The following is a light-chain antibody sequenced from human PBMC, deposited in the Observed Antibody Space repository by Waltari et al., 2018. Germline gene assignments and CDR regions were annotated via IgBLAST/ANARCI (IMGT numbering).Light chain of an antibody. CDR2: DAS. Sequence: AVQLTQSPSSLSASVGDRVTITCRASQAISSALAWYQQKPGKAPNLLIYDASNLESGVPSRFSGSGSGTHFTLTISSLQPADFAPYYCQQLHSYPVTFGGGTKVEIK. CDR3: QQLHSYPVT. CDR1: QAISSA. V-gene: IGKV1-13*02. J-gene: IGKJ4*01.